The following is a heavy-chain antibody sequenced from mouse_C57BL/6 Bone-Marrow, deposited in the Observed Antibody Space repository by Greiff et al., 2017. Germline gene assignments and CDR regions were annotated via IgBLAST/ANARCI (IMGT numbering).Heavy chain of an antibody. Sequence: QVQLQQPGAELVMPGASVKLSCKASGYTFTSYWMHWVKQRPGQGLEWIGEIDPSDSYTNYNQKFKGKSTLTVDKSSSTAYMQLSSLTSEDSAVYYCARSLRVFDYWGQGTTLTGSS. CDR2: IDPSDSYT. V-gene: IGHV1-69*01. J-gene: IGHJ2*01. CDR3: ARSLRVFDY. CDR1: GYTFTSYW.